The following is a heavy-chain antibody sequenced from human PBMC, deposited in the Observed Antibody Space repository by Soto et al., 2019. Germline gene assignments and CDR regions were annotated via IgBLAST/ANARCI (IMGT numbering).Heavy chain of an antibody. CDR1: GDSVSSNSAA. CDR2: TYYRSKWYN. J-gene: IGHJ5*02. D-gene: IGHD2-2*01. CDR3: ARVRRYCSSTSCYSGGDWFDP. Sequence: SQTLSLTCAISGDSVSSNSAAWSWIRQSPSRGLEWLGRTYYRSKWYNDYAVSVKSRITINPDTSKNQSSLQLNSVTPEDTAVYYCARVRRYCSSTSCYSGGDWFDPWGQGTLVTVSS. V-gene: IGHV6-1*01.